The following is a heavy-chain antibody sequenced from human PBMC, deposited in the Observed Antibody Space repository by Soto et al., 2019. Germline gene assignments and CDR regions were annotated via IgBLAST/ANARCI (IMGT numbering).Heavy chain of an antibody. CDR1: GGSISSSSYY. J-gene: IGHJ4*02. V-gene: IGHV4-39*02. Sequence: SETLSLTCTVSGGSISSSSYYWGWIRQPPGKGLEWIGSIYYSGSTYYNPSLKSRVTISVDTSKNQFSLKLSSVTAADTAVYYCAREGTLRYSSSWPLLLYWGQGTLVTVSS. CDR2: IYYSGST. CDR3: AREGTLRYSSSWPLLLY. D-gene: IGHD6-13*01.